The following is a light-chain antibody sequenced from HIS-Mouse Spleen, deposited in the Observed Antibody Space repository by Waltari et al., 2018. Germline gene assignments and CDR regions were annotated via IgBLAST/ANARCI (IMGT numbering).Light chain of an antibody. V-gene: IGLV1-36*01. CDR1: SPNIGNNA. Sequence: QSVLTQPPSVSEAPRQRVTISCSGSSPNIGNNAVNWHQQLPGKAPKPLIYYDDLLPSGVSDRFSGSKSGTSASLAISGLQSEDEADYYCAAWDDSLNGPVFGGGTKLTVL. CDR3: AAWDDSLNGPV. CDR2: YDD. J-gene: IGLJ2*01.